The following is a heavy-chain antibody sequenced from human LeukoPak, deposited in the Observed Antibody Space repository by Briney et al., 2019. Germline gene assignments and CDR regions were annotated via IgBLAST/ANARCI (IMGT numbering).Heavy chain of an antibody. CDR3: AKWTQRWLQLRHAFDI. CDR1: GFTFSSYG. D-gene: IGHD5-24*01. V-gene: IGHV3-30*18. J-gene: IGHJ3*02. CDR2: ISYDGSNK. Sequence: GRSLRLSCAASGFTFSSYGMHWVRQAPGKGLEWVAVISYDGSNKYYADSVKGRFTISRDNSKNTLYLQMNSLRAEDTAVYYCAKWTQRWLQLRHAFDIWGQGTMVTVSS.